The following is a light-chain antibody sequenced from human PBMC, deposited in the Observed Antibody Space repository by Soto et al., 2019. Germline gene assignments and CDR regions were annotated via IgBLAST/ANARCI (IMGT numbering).Light chain of an antibody. CDR3: AAWDVSLVV. V-gene: IGLV1-44*01. CDR1: SSNIGTNT. J-gene: IGLJ3*02. CDR2: SDN. Sequence: QSVLTQPPSASGTPGQRVTISCSGSSSNIGTNTVIWYQQLPGAAPKLLIYSDNQRPAGVRARFSGSKSGTSPSLAISGLQSEDESDYFSAAWDVSLVVFGGGTKVTVL.